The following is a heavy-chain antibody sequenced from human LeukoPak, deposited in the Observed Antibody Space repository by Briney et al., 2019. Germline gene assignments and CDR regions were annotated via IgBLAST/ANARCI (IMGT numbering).Heavy chain of an antibody. CDR3: AFHYDSSGYYSYYFDY. J-gene: IGHJ4*02. Sequence: PGGSLRLSCAASGFTFRSYAMNWVRQAPGKGLEWVSHISSSGSTIYYADSVKGRFTISRDNAKNSLYLQMNSLRAEDTAVYYCAFHYDSSGYYSYYFDYWGQGTLVTVSS. CDR1: GFTFRSYA. D-gene: IGHD3-22*01. CDR2: ISSSGSTI. V-gene: IGHV3-48*03.